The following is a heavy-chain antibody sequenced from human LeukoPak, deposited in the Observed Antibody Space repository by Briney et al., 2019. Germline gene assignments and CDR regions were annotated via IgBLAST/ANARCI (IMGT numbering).Heavy chain of an antibody. CDR2: ISGSGGST. Sequence: PGGSLRLSCEAPGFTFSTYGINWVRQAPGKGLGWVSAISGSGGSTYYADSVKGRFTISRNNSKNTLWLQMNSLKGEDTAVYYCAKTWRGRGYYGYGPSEYFYYMDVWGKGTTVTISS. V-gene: IGHV3-23*01. CDR3: AKTWRGRGYYGYGPSEYFYYMDV. D-gene: IGHD3-10*01. J-gene: IGHJ6*03. CDR1: GFTFSTYG.